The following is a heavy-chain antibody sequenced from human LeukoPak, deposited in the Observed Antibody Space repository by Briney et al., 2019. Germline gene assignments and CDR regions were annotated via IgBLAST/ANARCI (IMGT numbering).Heavy chain of an antibody. V-gene: IGHV4-34*01. CDR2: INHSGST. CDR3: AGSGSYFYYYYYYMDV. CDR1: GGSFSGYY. Sequence: SETLSLTCAVCGGSFSGYYWSWIRQPPGKGLEWIGEINHSGSTNYNPSLKSRVTISVDTSKNQFSLKLSSVTAADTAVYYCAGSGSYFYYYYYYMDVWGKGTTVTVS. D-gene: IGHD3-10*01. J-gene: IGHJ6*03.